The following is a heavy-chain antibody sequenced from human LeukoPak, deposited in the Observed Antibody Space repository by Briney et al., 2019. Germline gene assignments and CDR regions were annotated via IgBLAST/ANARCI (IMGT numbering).Heavy chain of an antibody. Sequence: PGRSLRLSCAASGFTFSSYAMHWVRQAPGKGLERVAVISYDGSNKYYADSVKGRFTISRDYSKNTLYLQMNSLRAEDTAVYYCARDLLGSRTYYYYYGMDVWGQGTTVTVSS. CDR3: ARDLLGSRTYYYYYGMDV. CDR1: GFTFSSYA. CDR2: ISYDGSNK. J-gene: IGHJ6*02. D-gene: IGHD3-10*01. V-gene: IGHV3-30*04.